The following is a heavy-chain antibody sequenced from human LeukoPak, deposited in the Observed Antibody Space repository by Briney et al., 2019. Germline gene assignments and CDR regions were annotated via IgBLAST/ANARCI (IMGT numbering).Heavy chain of an antibody. CDR1: GYTFTGYY. Sequence: ASVKVSCKASGYTFTGYYMHWVRQAPGQGLEWMGWINPNSGGTNYAQKFQGRVTMTRDTSISTVYMELSRLRSDDTAVYYCARGAGRIAVGAFDIWGQGTMVTVSS. V-gene: IGHV1-2*02. CDR2: INPNSGGT. J-gene: IGHJ3*02. CDR3: ARGAGRIAVGAFDI. D-gene: IGHD6-19*01.